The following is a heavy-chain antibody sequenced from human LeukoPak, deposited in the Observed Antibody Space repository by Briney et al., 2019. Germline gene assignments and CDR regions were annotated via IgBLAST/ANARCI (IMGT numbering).Heavy chain of an antibody. D-gene: IGHD2-2*01. V-gene: IGHV4-38-2*02. CDR2: TYHSGGT. Sequence: PSETLSLACTVSGYSIRSGYYWAWIRQPPGKGLEWIGSTYHSGGTDYNPSLKSRVSISVDTSKNQFSLKLSSVTAADTAVYYCARVEGFYCSSSSCPLDHWGQGTLVTVSS. CDR3: ARVEGFYCSSSSCPLDH. J-gene: IGHJ4*02. CDR1: GYSIRSGYY.